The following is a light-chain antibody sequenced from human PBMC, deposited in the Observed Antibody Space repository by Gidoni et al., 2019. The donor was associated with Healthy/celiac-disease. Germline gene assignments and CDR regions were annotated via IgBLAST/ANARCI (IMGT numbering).Light chain of an antibody. CDR2: GAS. Sequence: EIVFTQSPGTLSLSPGERATIYCRASHSVSSSYLAWYQQKPGQAPRLLIYGASSRATGIPDRFSGSGSGTDFTLTIRRLEPEDFAVYYCQQYGSSPVTFGGGTKVEIK. CDR1: HSVSSSY. J-gene: IGKJ4*01. V-gene: IGKV3-20*01. CDR3: QQYGSSPVT.